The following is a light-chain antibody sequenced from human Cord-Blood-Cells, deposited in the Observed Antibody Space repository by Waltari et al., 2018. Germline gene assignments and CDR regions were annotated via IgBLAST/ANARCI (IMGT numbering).Light chain of an antibody. CDR1: SSAVGGYNY. V-gene: IGLV2-14*01. CDR2: DVS. CDR3: SSYTSSSTLVV. Sequence: QSALTQPASVSGSLGQSITTSCPGTSSAVGGYNYIPWYQQHPGKAPKLMIYDVSNRPSGVSNRFSGSKSGNTASLTISGLQAEDEADYYCSSYTSSSTLVVFGGGTKLTVL. J-gene: IGLJ2*01.